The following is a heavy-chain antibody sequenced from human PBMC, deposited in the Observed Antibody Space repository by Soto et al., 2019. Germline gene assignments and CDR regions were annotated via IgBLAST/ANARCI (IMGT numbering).Heavy chain of an antibody. CDR1: GGSISSSNW. J-gene: IGHJ4*02. Sequence: PETLSLTCAVSGGSISSSNWWSWVRQPPGKGLEWIGEIYHSGSTNYNPSLKSRVTISVDKSKNQFSLKLSSVTAADTAVYYCAREPDYYDSSGYYYPFDYWGQGTLVTVSS. CDR2: IYHSGST. CDR3: AREPDYYDSSGYYYPFDY. D-gene: IGHD3-22*01. V-gene: IGHV4-4*03.